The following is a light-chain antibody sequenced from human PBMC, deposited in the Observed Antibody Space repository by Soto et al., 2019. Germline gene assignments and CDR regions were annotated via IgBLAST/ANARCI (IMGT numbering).Light chain of an antibody. J-gene: IGLJ3*02. CDR1: SSNIGAGYD. Sequence: QSVLTQPPSVSGAPGQRVTISCTGSSSNIGAGYDVHWYQQLPGTAPKLLIDVNNNRPSGVPDRFSASKSGTSASLVITGLQAEDEADYYCQSYDSSLSTSGVFGGGTKLTVL. CDR2: VNN. CDR3: QSYDSSLSTSGV. V-gene: IGLV1-40*01.